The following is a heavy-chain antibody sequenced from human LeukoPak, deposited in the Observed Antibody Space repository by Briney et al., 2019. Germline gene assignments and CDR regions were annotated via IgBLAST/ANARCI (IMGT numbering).Heavy chain of an antibody. J-gene: IGHJ4*02. V-gene: IGHV3-23*01. D-gene: IGHD3-10*01. CDR3: AKAKGRGSPGRDYFDY. CDR2: FSASDGST. CDR1: GFTFSAFG. Sequence: GGSLRLSCAASGFTFSAFGMTWVRQAPGKGLEWVSGFSASDGSTYYADSVKGRFTISRDNSKNTLYLQMNSLRAEDTAVYYCAKAKGRGSPGRDYFDYWGQGTLVTVSS.